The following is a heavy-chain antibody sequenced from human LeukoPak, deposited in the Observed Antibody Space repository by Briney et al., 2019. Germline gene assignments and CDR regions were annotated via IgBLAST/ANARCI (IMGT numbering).Heavy chain of an antibody. J-gene: IGHJ4*02. CDR1: GFTFSSYA. CDR2: ISGSGGST. Sequence: GGSLRLSCAASGFTFSSYAMSWVRQAPEKGLEWVSAISGSGGSTYYADYVKGRFTISRDNSKNTLYLQMNSLRAEDTAVYYCAKRPYYDILTGHFDYWGRGTLVTVSS. V-gene: IGHV3-23*01. CDR3: AKRPYYDILTGHFDY. D-gene: IGHD3-9*01.